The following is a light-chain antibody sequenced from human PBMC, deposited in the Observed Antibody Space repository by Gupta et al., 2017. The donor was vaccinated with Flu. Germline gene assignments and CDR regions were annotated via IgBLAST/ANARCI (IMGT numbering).Light chain of an antibody. Sequence: DIRLTQSPSTLSASIGDTVTISGRASQNIDEWLAWYQLKPGKAPKLLIYKASTLENGVPSRFSGSGSGAKFTLTINNLQRDDSASYFCQRSFSYRSFGQGTKVEIK. CDR2: KAS. J-gene: IGKJ1*01. V-gene: IGKV1-5*03. CDR3: QRSFSYRS. CDR1: QNIDEW.